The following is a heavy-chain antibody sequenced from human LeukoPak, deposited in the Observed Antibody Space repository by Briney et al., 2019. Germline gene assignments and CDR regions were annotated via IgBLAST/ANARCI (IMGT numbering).Heavy chain of an antibody. Sequence: GGSLRLSCAASGFTFSSYDMHWVRHAPGKGLEWVSAIGTAGDTYYPGSVKGRFTISRENAKNSLYLQMNSLRAGDTAVYYCARVDGYSSSWSYDYWGQGTLVTVSS. CDR2: IGTAGDT. J-gene: IGHJ4*02. CDR1: GFTFSSYD. V-gene: IGHV3-13*01. D-gene: IGHD6-13*01. CDR3: ARVDGYSSSWSYDY.